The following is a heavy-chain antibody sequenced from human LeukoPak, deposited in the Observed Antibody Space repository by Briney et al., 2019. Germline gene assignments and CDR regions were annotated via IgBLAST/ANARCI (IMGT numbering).Heavy chain of an antibody. CDR2: IPYDGNNK. D-gene: IGHD3-22*01. V-gene: IGHV3-30*02. J-gene: IGHJ5*02. CDR1: GFTFSSYG. CDR3: AKDLNPYYDSSGKEFDP. Sequence: GGSLRLSSAAYGFTFSSYGMHWARQAPGKGLKRLAFIPYDGNNKYYADSVKGRFTISRDNSKNTLCLQMNSLRAEDTAVYYCAKDLNPYYDSSGKEFDPWGQGTLVTVSS.